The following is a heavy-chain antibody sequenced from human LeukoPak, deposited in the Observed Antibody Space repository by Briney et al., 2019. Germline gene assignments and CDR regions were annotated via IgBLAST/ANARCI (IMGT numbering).Heavy chain of an antibody. CDR1: GFTFSSYW. J-gene: IGHJ5*02. CDR2: IKEDGSEI. V-gene: IGHV3-7*03. Sequence: GGSLRLSCAASGFTFSSYWMSWVRQTPGKGLEWVANIKEDGSEIYYVDSVKGRFTISRDNAKNSLYLQMNSLRAEDTAVYYCARILWFGEGWWFDPWGQGTLVTVSS. D-gene: IGHD3-10*01. CDR3: ARILWFGEGWWFDP.